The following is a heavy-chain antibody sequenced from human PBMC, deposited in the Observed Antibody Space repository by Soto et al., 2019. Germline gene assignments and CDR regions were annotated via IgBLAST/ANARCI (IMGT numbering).Heavy chain of an antibody. D-gene: IGHD3-22*01. CDR2: MNPNSGNT. CDR1: GYTFTIYD. J-gene: IGHJ4*02. V-gene: IGHV1-8*01. CDR3: ARGDDSSGYYFY. Sequence: SVKGCCTSSGYTFTIYDINWVRQATGQWLEGMGWMNPNSGNTGYAQKFQGRVTMTRNTSISTAYMELSSLRSEDTAVYYCARGDDSSGYYFYWGQGTLVTV.